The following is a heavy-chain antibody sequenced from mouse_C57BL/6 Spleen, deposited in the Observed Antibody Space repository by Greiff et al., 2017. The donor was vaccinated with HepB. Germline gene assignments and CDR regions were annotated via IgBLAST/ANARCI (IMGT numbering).Heavy chain of an antibody. D-gene: IGHD2-5*01. V-gene: IGHV5-4*01. CDR1: GFTFSSYA. CDR2: ISDGGSYT. J-gene: IGHJ4*01. Sequence: EVNVVESGGGLVKPGGSLKLSCAASGFTFSSYAMSWVRQTPEKRLEWVATISDGGSYTYYPDNVKGRFTISRDNAKNNLYLQMSHLKSEDTAMYYCARDPYSNYREGDAMDYWGQGTSVTVSS. CDR3: ARDPYSNYREGDAMDY.